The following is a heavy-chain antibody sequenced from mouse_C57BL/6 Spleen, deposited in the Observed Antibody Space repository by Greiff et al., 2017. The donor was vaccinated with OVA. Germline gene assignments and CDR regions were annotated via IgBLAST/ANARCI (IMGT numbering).Heavy chain of an antibody. V-gene: IGHV5-17*01. CDR2: ISSGSSTI. Sequence: EVQLQESGGGLVKPGGSLKLSCAASGFTFSDYGMHWVRQAPEKGLEWVAYISSGSSTIYYADTVKGRFTISRDNAKNTLFLQMTSLRSEDTAMYYCARGDDYSWFAYWGQGTLVTVSA. CDR3: ARGDDYSWFAY. J-gene: IGHJ3*01. D-gene: IGHD2-4*01. CDR1: GFTFSDYG.